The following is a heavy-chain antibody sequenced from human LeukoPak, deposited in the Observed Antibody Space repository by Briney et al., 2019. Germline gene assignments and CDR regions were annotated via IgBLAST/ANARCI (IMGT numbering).Heavy chain of an antibody. Sequence: GGSLRLSCAASGFTFSSYGMSWVRQAPGKGLEWVSGISGSGGSTYYADSVKGRFTVSRDNAMNSLFLQMNSLIAEDTAVYYCARVGIRFLEQYYFDYWGQGTLVTVSS. CDR3: ARVGIRFLEQYYFDY. V-gene: IGHV3-23*01. D-gene: IGHD3-3*01. CDR1: GFTFSSYG. J-gene: IGHJ4*02. CDR2: ISGSGGST.